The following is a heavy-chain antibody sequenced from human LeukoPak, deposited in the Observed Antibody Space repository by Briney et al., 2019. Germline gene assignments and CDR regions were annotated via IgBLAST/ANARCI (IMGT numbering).Heavy chain of an antibody. J-gene: IGHJ4*02. V-gene: IGHV3-48*03. D-gene: IGHD3-10*01. Sequence: GGSLRLSCAASGFTFSNYEMNWVRQAPGEGLEWVSYISSSGSTIYYADSVKSRFTISRDNAKNSLYLQMNSLRAEDTAVYYCARVPRGVVDYWGQGTLVTVSS. CDR3: ARVPRGVVDY. CDR1: GFTFSNYE. CDR2: ISSSGSTI.